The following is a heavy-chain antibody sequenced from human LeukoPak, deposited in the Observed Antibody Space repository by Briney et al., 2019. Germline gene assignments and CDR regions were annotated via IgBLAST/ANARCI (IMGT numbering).Heavy chain of an antibody. D-gene: IGHD1-26*01. V-gene: IGHV3-23*01. Sequence: GGSLRLSCADSGFTFSSYGMSWVRQAPGKGLEWVSAISGSGGSTYYADSVKGRFTISRDSSKNTLYLQMNSLRAEDTAVYYCASTPGRGALGDWGQGTLVTVSS. CDR3: ASTPGRGALGD. J-gene: IGHJ4*02. CDR1: GFTFSSYG. CDR2: ISGSGGST.